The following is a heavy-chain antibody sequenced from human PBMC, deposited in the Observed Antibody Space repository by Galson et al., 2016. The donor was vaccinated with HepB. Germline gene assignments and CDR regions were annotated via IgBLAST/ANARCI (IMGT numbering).Heavy chain of an antibody. D-gene: IGHD1-26*01. J-gene: IGHJ4*02. Sequence: SLRLSCAASGLTFSSYEMSWVRQGPGKGLEWVSYIGRSGGPIYYADSVQGRFTISRDNAKNSLYLQMNSLRAEDTAVYYCARDVVGAAFDSWGQGTLVTVSS. CDR3: ARDVVGAAFDS. CDR1: GLTFSSYE. V-gene: IGHV3-48*03. CDR2: IGRSGGPI.